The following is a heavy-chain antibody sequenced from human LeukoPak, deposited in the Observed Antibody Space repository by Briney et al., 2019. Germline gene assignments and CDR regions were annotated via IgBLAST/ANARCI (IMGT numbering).Heavy chain of an antibody. CDR3: ARDRAADRDGMDV. CDR2: ISSSSSYI. CDR1: GFTFSSYS. V-gene: IGHV3-21*01. Sequence: GGSLRLSCAASGFTFSSYSMNWVRQAPGKGLEWVSSISSSSSYIYYADSVKGRFTISRDNAKNSLYLQMNSLRAEDTAVYYCARDRAADRDGMDVWGKGTTVTVSS. J-gene: IGHJ6*04.